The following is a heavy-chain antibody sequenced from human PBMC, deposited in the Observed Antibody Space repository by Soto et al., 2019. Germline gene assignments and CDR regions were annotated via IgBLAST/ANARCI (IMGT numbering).Heavy chain of an antibody. V-gene: IGHV3-73*01. CDR1: GFTFSGSA. CDR3: TTEPGHY. CDR2: IRTKVNSYAT. D-gene: IGHD3-10*01. J-gene: IGHJ4*02. Sequence: EVQLVESGGGLVQPGGSLKLSCAASGFTFSGSAMHWVRQASGKGLEWVGRIRTKVNSYATTYGASVKGRLTISRDDSKNTTYLQMNSLKTEDTAVYYCTTEPGHYWGQGTLVTVS.